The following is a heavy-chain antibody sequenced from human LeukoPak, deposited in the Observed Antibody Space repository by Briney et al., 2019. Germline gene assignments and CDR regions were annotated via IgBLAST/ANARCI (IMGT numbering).Heavy chain of an antibody. Sequence: ASVKVSCKASGYTFTGYYMHWVRQAPGQGLEWMGWINPNSGGTNYAQKFQGRVTMTRDTSISTAYMELSRLRSDDTAVYYCAIDWRGCSSTSCSARDWFDPWGQGTLVTVSS. V-gene: IGHV1-2*02. CDR2: INPNSGGT. D-gene: IGHD2-2*01. CDR3: AIDWRGCSSTSCSARDWFDP. CDR1: GYTFTGYY. J-gene: IGHJ5*02.